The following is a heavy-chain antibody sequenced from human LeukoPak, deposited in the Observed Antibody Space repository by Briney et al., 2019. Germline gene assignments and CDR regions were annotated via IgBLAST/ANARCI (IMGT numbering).Heavy chain of an antibody. J-gene: IGHJ4*02. V-gene: IGHV3-23*01. CDR3: ARDVWFGELPELDY. Sequence: GGSLRLSCAASGFTFSTYAMSWVRQAAGKGLEWVSLISGSGGGTYYADSVKGRFTISRDNSKNTLYLQMNSLRAEDTAVYYCARDVWFGELPELDYWGQGTLVTVSS. CDR2: ISGSGGGT. D-gene: IGHD3-10*01. CDR1: GFTFSTYA.